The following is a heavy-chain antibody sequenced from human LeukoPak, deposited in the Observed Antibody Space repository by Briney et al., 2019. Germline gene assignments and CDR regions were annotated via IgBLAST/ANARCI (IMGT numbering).Heavy chain of an antibody. Sequence: PSGTLSLTCTVSAVSISSYYWSWIRQPAGKGLEWIGRIYTSGNTNYKPSLKSRLTISVDKSKNHLSLKLSSLTAADTAFYYCAGGPAGTAFDDWGHGTLVTVSS. CDR1: AVSISSYY. V-gene: IGHV4-4*07. J-gene: IGHJ4*03. D-gene: IGHD1-1*01. CDR3: AGGPAGTAFDD. CDR2: IYTSGNT.